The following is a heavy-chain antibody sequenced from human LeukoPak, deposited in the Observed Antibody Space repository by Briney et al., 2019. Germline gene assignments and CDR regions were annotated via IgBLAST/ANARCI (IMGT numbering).Heavy chain of an antibody. Sequence: SVKVSCKASGGTFSSYAISWVRQAPGQGLEWMGGIIPIFGTANYTQKFQGRVTITADESTSTAYMELSSLRSEDTAVYYCAREDTAMGVEFGYWGQGTLVTVSS. V-gene: IGHV1-69*13. D-gene: IGHD5-18*01. CDR3: AREDTAMGVEFGY. CDR2: IIPIFGTA. J-gene: IGHJ4*02. CDR1: GGTFSSYA.